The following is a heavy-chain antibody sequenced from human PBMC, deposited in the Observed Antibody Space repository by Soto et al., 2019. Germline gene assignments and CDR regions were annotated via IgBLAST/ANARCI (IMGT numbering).Heavy chain of an antibody. CDR2: IKQDGSEK. V-gene: IGHV3-7*03. J-gene: IGHJ6*02. CDR3: ARAPDYDILTGYYQPGYYYYGMDV. Sequence: GGSLRLSCAASGFTFSSYWMSWVRQAPGKGLEWVANIKQDGSEKYYVDSVKGRFTISRDNAKNSLYLQMNSLRAEDTAVYYCARAPDYDILTGYYQPGYYYYGMDVWGQGTTVTVSS. CDR1: GFTFSSYW. D-gene: IGHD3-9*01.